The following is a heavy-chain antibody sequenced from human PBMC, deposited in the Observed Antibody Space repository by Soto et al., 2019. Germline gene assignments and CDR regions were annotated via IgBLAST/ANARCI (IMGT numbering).Heavy chain of an antibody. CDR1: GFTFSSYS. CDR3: AKDQYYDSSGYYNDAFDI. CDR2: ISVSGGST. V-gene: IGHV3-23*01. Sequence: XGSLRLTCAASGFTFSSYSMSWVRQAPGKGLEWVSAISVSGGSTYYADSVKGRFTISRDNSKNTLYLQMNSLRAEDTAVYYCAKDQYYDSSGYYNDAFDIWGQGTMVTVSS. D-gene: IGHD3-22*01. J-gene: IGHJ3*02.